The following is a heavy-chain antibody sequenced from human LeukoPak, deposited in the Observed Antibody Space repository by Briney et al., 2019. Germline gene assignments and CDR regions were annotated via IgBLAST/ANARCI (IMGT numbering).Heavy chain of an antibody. Sequence: PSETLSLTCAVYGGSFSGYYWSWIRQPPGKGLEWIGEINHSGSTNYNPSLKNRVTISVDTSKNQFSLKLSSVTAADTAVYYCARGQRYWGQGTLVTVSS. CDR3: ARGQRY. CDR1: GGSFSGYY. J-gene: IGHJ4*02. V-gene: IGHV4-34*01. CDR2: INHSGST.